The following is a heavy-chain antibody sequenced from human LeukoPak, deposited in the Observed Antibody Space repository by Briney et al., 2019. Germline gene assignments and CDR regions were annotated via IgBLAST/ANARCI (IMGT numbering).Heavy chain of an antibody. D-gene: IGHD5-18*01. Sequence: ASVKVSCKASGGTFSSYAISWVRQAPGQGLEWMGGIIPIFGTANYAQKFQGRVTITADESTSTAYMELSSLRSEDTAVYYCARDIGFVDTAMVTFYYYYMDVWGKGTTVTVSS. J-gene: IGHJ6*03. V-gene: IGHV1-69*01. CDR2: IIPIFGTA. CDR3: ARDIGFVDTAMVTFYYYYMDV. CDR1: GGTFSSYA.